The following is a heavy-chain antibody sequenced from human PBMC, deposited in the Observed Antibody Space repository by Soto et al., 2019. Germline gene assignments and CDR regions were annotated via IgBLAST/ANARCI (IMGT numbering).Heavy chain of an antibody. CDR1: GFTFSSYA. D-gene: IGHD6-19*01. V-gene: IGHV3-23*01. Sequence: PGGSLRLSCAASGFTFSSYAMSWVRQAPGKGLEWVSAISGSGGSTYYADSVKGRFTISRDNSKNTLYLQMNSLRAEDTAVYYCAKDISGSGWISYYYYYGMDVWGQGTTVTVS. J-gene: IGHJ6*02. CDR3: AKDISGSGWISYYYYYGMDV. CDR2: ISGSGGST.